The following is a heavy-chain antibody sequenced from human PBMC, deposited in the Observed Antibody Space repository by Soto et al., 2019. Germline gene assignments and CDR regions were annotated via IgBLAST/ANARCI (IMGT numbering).Heavy chain of an antibody. V-gene: IGHV3-33*01. CDR1: GFTFSSYG. J-gene: IGHJ4*02. D-gene: IGHD3-10*01. CDR2: IWYDGSNK. Sequence: QVQLVESGGGVVQPGRSLRLSCAASGFTFSSYGMHWVREAPGKGLEWAAVIWYDGSNKYYADSVKGRFTISRDNSKNSLYLQMNSLGAEDTAVYYCAREAPGSQPDYWGQGTLVTVSS. CDR3: AREAPGSQPDY.